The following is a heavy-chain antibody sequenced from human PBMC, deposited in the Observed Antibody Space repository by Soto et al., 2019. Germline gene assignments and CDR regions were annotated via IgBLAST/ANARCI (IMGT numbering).Heavy chain of an antibody. Sequence: GGSLRLSCAASGFTFSDYYMSWIRQAPGKGLEWVSYISSSGSTIYYADSVKGRFTISRDNAKNSLYLQMNSLRAEDTAVYYCARGIAVAGITLDYYYYYMDVWGKGTTVTVSS. J-gene: IGHJ6*03. CDR1: GFTFSDYY. CDR2: ISSSGSTI. V-gene: IGHV3-11*01. CDR3: ARGIAVAGITLDYYYYYMDV. D-gene: IGHD6-19*01.